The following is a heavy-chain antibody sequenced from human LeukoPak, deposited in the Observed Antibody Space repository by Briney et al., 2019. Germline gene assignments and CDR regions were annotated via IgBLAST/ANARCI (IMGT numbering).Heavy chain of an antibody. V-gene: IGHV1-46*01. CDR2: INHSGGST. D-gene: IGHD6-19*01. CDR3: ARGQPVGGTRDPFDF. Sequence: AAVKVSCKGSGYTFRSYYMHWVRQPPAQGLEGMGIINHSGGSTSYAQKFQARVTMTRDTSTSTVYMDLSSLTSEDTAVYDCARGQPVGGTRDPFDFWGQGTLVTVSS. CDR1: GYTFRSYY. J-gene: IGHJ4*02.